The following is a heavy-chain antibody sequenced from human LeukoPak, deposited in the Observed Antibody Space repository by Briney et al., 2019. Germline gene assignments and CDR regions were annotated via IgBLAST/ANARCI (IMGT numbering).Heavy chain of an antibody. CDR3: ARNTYSNGWDWYFDL. V-gene: IGHV4-39*07. D-gene: IGHD6-19*01. CDR1: GGSISSSGYY. CDR2: IYYSGST. Sequence: PSETLSLTCTVSGGSISSSGYYWGWIRQPPGKGLEWIGTIYYSGSTYYNPSLKSRVTISVDTSKNQFSLKLSSVTAADTAVYYCARNTYSNGWDWYFDLWGRGTLVTVSS. J-gene: IGHJ2*01.